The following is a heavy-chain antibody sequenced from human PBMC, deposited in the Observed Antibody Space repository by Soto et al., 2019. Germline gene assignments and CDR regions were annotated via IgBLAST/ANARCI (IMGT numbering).Heavy chain of an antibody. CDR1: GGSISSYH. CDR2: IYYSGST. CDR3: AIGISSSRYFWFVP. D-gene: IGHD6-13*01. Sequence: SETLSLTCTVSGGSISSYHWSWIRQPPGKGLEWIGYIYYSGSTNYNPSLKSRVTISVDTSKNQFSLKLSSVTAADTAVYYCAIGISSSRYFWFVPWGQGTLVT. J-gene: IGHJ5*02. V-gene: IGHV4-59*01.